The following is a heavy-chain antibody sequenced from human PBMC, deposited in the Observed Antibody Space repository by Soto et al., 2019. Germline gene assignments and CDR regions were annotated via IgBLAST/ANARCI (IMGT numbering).Heavy chain of an antibody. CDR3: ARPLYNYGDCLPL. D-gene: IGHD2-21*02. Sequence: SETLSLTCTVSGGSISSSSYFWGWIRQPPGKGLEWIGSISYTGSTYFNPSLKSRVTISVDTSKNQFSLKLTSLTAADTAVYYCARPLYNYGDCLPLWGQGTLVTVSS. CDR2: ISYTGST. V-gene: IGHV4-39*01. CDR1: GGSISSSSYF. J-gene: IGHJ4*02.